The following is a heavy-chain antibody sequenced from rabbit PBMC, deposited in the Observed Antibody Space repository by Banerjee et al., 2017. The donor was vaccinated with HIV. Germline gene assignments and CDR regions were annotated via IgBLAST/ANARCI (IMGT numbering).Heavy chain of an antibody. CDR3: ARDRWATSSGYYGMDL. CDR1: GFSFSSYYY. V-gene: IGHV1S40*01. J-gene: IGHJ6*01. CDR2: ICAGSSGST. Sequence: QSLEESGGDLVKPGASLTLTCTASGFSFSSYYYMCWVRQAPGKGLEWIACICAGSSGSTYYASWAKGRFTISKTSSTTVTLQMTSLTAADTATYFCARDRWATSSGYYGMDLRGPGTLVTVS. D-gene: IGHD1-1*01.